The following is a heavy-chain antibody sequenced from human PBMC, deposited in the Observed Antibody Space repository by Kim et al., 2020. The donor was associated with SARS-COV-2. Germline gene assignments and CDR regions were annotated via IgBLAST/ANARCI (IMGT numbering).Heavy chain of an antibody. Sequence: YTQSLTSRVTISPDTSNTQFSLKLSSLTAADTAVYYCARTNPSSGWFDPWGQGTLVTVSS. CDR3: ARTNPSSGWFDP. V-gene: IGHV4-31*02. J-gene: IGHJ5*02. D-gene: IGHD3-10*01.